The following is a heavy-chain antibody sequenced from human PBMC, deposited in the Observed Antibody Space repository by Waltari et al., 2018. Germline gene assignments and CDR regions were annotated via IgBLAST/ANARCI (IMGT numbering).Heavy chain of an antibody. CDR3: ARDPSSSPGGVYYYGMDV. CDR2: ISAYNGNT. CDR1: GYTFTSYG. Sequence: QVQLVQSGAEVKKPGASVKVSCKASGYTFTSYGISWVRQAPGQGLEWMGWISAYNGNTNYAQKLQGRVTMTTDTSTSTADMELRSLRSDDTAVYYCARDPSSSPGGVYYYGMDVWGQGTTVTVSS. J-gene: IGHJ6*02. V-gene: IGHV1-18*01. D-gene: IGHD6-13*01.